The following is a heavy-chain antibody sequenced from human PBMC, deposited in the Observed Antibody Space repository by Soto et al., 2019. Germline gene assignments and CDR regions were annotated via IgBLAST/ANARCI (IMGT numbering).Heavy chain of an antibody. CDR1: GYSFTSYW. CDR2: IYPGDSDT. Sequence: GESLKISCKGSGYSFTSYWIGWVRQMPGKGLEWMGIIYPGDSDTRYSPSFQGQVTISADKSISTAYLQWSSLKASDTAMYYCARYVLGAGDYYYGVDVRGPGTMVTGSS. V-gene: IGHV5-51*01. D-gene: IGHD3-16*01. CDR3: ARYVLGAGDYYYGVDV. J-gene: IGHJ6*02.